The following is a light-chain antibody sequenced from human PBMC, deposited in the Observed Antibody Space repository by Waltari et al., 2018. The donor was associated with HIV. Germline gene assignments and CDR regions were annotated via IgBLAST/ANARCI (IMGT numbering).Light chain of an antibody. J-gene: IGLJ1*01. CDR1: SSNIGSYT. V-gene: IGLV1-44*01. CDR3: AAWDDSLNGYV. CDR2: RKK. Sequence: QSVLTQPPSASGTPGQRVTISCSGSSSNIGSYTVSWYQHLPGTAPKLLIYRKKQRPSGVPDRFSGSKSGTSASLAISGLQSEDEADYSCAAWDDSLNGYVFGTGTKVTVL.